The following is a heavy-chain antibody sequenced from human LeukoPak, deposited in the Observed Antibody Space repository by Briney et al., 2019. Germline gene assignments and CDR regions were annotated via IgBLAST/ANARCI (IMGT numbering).Heavy chain of an antibody. V-gene: IGHV4-30-4*01. CDR3: AGAGLGDAFDI. D-gene: IGHD7-27*01. CDR2: IYFSGST. Sequence: SETLSLTCTVSGDSISSAYHDWHWIRQPPGKGLEYIGYIYFSGSTSHNPTLKRRLAMSVAPTKNQFSLSLSSVTAADTAVYYCAGAGLGDAFDIWGQGTMVTVSS. J-gene: IGHJ3*02. CDR1: GDSISSAYHD.